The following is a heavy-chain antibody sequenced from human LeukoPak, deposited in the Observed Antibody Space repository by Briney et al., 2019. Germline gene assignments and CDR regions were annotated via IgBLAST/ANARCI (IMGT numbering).Heavy chain of an antibody. CDR1: GFTLSYYW. CDR2: INGDGSST. D-gene: IGHD1/OR15-1a*01. V-gene: IGHV3-74*01. Sequence: GGSLRLSCAASGFTLSYYWMHWVRQGPGKGLVWVSTINGDGSSTNYADSVKGRFTISRDNAKNTLYLEMNSLRVEDTAVYYCARDPRNKGFDPWGQGTLVTVSS. J-gene: IGHJ5*02. CDR3: ARDPRNKGFDP.